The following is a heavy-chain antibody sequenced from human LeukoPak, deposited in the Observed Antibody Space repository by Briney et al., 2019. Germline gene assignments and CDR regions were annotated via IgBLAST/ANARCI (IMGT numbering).Heavy chain of an antibody. CDR1: GGSISSYY. CDR3: ARSTGGVVIGPFDY. CDR2: IYTSGST. D-gene: IGHD3-22*01. J-gene: IGHJ4*02. Sequence: SETLSLTCTVSGGSISSYYWSWIRQPAGKGLEWIGRIYTSGSTNYNPSLKSRVTMSVDTSKNQFSLRLSSVTAADTAVYYCARSTGGVVIGPFDYWGQGTLVTVSS. V-gene: IGHV4-4*07.